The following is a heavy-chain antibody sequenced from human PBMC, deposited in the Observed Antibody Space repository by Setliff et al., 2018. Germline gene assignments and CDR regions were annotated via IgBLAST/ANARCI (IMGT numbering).Heavy chain of an antibody. D-gene: IGHD6-6*01. CDR1: GFSFSSHP. Sequence: GGSLRLSCEGSGFSFSSHPMHWVRQAPGKGLEWVSSISSRSSNIYYADSVKGRFTISRDNAKNSLHLQMNSLRAEDTAVYYCARLPQVVKGGDVEVWGKGTTVTVSS. CDR3: ARLPQVVKGGDVEV. J-gene: IGHJ6*04. CDR2: ISSRSSNI. V-gene: IGHV3-21*01.